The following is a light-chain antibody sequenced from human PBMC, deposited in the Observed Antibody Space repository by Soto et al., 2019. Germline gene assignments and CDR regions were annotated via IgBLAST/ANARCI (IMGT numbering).Light chain of an antibody. CDR1: QSLVHSDGDTY. CDR2: KIS. CDR3: MQTTQFPYT. V-gene: IGKV2-24*01. Sequence: DIVMTQTPLSSPATLGQPASISCRSSQSLVHSDGDTYLNWLQQRPGQPPRLLFYKISNRFSGVTDRFRGSGAGTDFTLEISRVEVEDVGVYYCMQTTQFPYTFGQGTKLEIK. J-gene: IGKJ2*01.